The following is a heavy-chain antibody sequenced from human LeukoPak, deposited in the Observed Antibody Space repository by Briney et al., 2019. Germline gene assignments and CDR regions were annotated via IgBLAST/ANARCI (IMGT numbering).Heavy chain of an antibody. CDR1: GFTFSSYA. CDR3: ARGSIAVAGRDKFDY. CDR2: ISSSSSYI. Sequence: GGSLRLSCAASGFTFSSYAMHWVRQAPGKGLEWVSSISSSSSYIYYADSVKGRFTISRDNAKNSLYLQMNSLRAEDTAVYYCARGSIAVAGRDKFDYWGQGTLVTVSS. V-gene: IGHV3-21*01. D-gene: IGHD6-19*01. J-gene: IGHJ4*02.